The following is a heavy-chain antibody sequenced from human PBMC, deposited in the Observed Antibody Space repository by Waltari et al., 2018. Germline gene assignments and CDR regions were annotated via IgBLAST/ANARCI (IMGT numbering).Heavy chain of an antibody. Sequence: EVQLLESGGGLVQRGGSLRLSCAVSGFTFSNFAMSWVRHTPGKGLEWVAGNSASSGSKYYADSVQGRFTISRDNSKKRVYLQMNSLRAEDTATYYCAKMRRNLPRDIIDNWGQGTQVIIAS. J-gene: IGHJ4*02. CDR2: NSASSGSK. CDR1: GFTFSNFA. CDR3: AKMRRNLPRDIIDN. V-gene: IGHV3-23*01.